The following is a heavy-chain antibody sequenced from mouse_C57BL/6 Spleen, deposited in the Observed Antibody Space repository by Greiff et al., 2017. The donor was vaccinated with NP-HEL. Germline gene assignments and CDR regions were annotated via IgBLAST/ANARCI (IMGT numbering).Heavy chain of an antibody. D-gene: IGHD1-1*01. V-gene: IGHV1-18*01. CDR3: ARSTTVDLYYFDY. J-gene: IGHJ2*01. CDR2: INPNNGGT. Sequence: EVQLQQSGPELVKPGASVKIPCKASGYTFTDYNMAWVKQSHGKSLEWIGDINPNNGGTIYNQKFKGKATLTVDKSSSTAYMELRSLTSEDTAVYYCARSTTVDLYYFDYWGQGTTLTVSS. CDR1: GYTFTDYN.